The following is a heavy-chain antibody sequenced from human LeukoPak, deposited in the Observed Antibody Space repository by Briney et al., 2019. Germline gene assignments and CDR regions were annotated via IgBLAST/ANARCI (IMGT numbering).Heavy chain of an antibody. V-gene: IGHV3-7*01. D-gene: IGHD3-10*01. CDR2: IKQDGSEK. Sequence: PGGSLRLSCAASGFTFSSYWMSWVRQAPGKGLEWVANIKQDGSEKYYVDSVKGRFTISRDNAKNSLYLQMNSLRAEDTAVYYCARSGSGNPDGSYYYYYVDVWGKGTTVTISS. J-gene: IGHJ6*03. CDR1: GFTFSSYW. CDR3: ARSGSGNPDGSYYYYYVDV.